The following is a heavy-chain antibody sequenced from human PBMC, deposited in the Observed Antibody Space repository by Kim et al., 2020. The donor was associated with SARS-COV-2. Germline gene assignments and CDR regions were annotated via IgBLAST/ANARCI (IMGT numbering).Heavy chain of an antibody. CDR1: GYTFTSKD. D-gene: IGHD3-16*01. CDR3: TRWGGMDV. V-gene: IGHV1-18*01. CDR2: IITTSNGNT. Sequence: ASVKVSCKASGYTFTSKDIRWVVQARGQGQVFMVWIITTSNGNTNHAQKLQGRVTMTTDTSTSTAYLELRSLRSDDTAVYYCTRWGGMDVWGQGTTVTVSS. J-gene: IGHJ6*02.